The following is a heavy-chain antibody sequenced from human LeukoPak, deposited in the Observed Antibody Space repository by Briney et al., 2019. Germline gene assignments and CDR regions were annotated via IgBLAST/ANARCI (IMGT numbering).Heavy chain of an antibody. D-gene: IGHD6-19*01. CDR2: ISSSSSYI. Sequence: PGGSLRLSCAASGFTFSSYSMNWVRQAPGKGLEWVSSISSSSSYIYYADSVKGRFTISRDNAKNSLYLQMNSLRAEDTAVYYCAKGGEDSSGWYFDYWGQGTLVTVSS. CDR3: AKGGEDSSGWYFDY. CDR1: GFTFSSYS. V-gene: IGHV3-21*04. J-gene: IGHJ4*02.